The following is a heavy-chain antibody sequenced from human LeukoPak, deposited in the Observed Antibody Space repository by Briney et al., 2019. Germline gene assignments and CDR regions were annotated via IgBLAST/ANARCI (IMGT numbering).Heavy chain of an antibody. CDR2: IYYSGST. CDR1: GVSISSYY. Sequence: NSSETLSLTCTVSGVSISSYYWSWIRQPPGKGLEWIGYIYYSGSTYYNPSLKSRVTISVDTSKNQFSLKLSSVTAADTAVYYCATLRWWFDYWGQGTLVTVSS. CDR3: ATLRWWFDY. D-gene: IGHD4-23*01. J-gene: IGHJ4*02. V-gene: IGHV4-59*06.